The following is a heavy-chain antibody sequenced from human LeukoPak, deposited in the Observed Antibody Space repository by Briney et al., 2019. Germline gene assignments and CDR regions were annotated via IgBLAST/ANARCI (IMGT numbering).Heavy chain of an antibody. D-gene: IGHD3-10*01. Sequence: GGSLRLSCAASGFTFSTYAMSWVRQAPGKGLEWVSGISGSGDSTYYADSVKGRFTISRDNAKNSLYLQMNSLRAEDTAVYYCARDSMVRGKGDYWGQGTLVTVSS. CDR1: GFTFSTYA. V-gene: IGHV3-23*01. CDR2: ISGSGDST. J-gene: IGHJ4*02. CDR3: ARDSMVRGKGDY.